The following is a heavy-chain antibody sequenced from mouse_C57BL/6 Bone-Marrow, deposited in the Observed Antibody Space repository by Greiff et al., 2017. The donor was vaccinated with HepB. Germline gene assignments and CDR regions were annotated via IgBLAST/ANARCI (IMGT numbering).Heavy chain of an antibody. Sequence: EVQGVESGPSLVRPSQTLSLTCTVTGFSINSDCYWIWIRQFPGNKLEYIGYTFYSGIPYYNPSLDSRTYITRYTSKNQFSLKLSSVTTEDTATYYCARIGNFYAMDYWGQGTSVTVSS. CDR2: TFYSGIP. D-gene: IGHD2-1*01. J-gene: IGHJ4*01. CDR3: ARIGNFYAMDY. V-gene: IGHV3-3*01. CDR1: GFSINSDCY.